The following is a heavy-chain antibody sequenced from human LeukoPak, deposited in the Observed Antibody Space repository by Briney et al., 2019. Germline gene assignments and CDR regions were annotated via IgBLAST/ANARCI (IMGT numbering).Heavy chain of an antibody. V-gene: IGHV4-4*07. J-gene: IGHJ6*03. CDR1: DGSISSYY. CDR3: ARGDYYYYMDV. Sequence: ASETLSLTCTVSDGSISSYYWSWIRQPAGKGLEWIGRIYTSGSTNYNPSLKSRVTISVDKSKNQFSLKLSSVTAADTAVYYCARGDYYYYMDVWGKGTTVTVSS. CDR2: IYTSGST.